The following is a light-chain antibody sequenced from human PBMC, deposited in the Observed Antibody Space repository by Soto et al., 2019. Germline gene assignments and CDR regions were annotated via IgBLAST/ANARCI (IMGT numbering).Light chain of an antibody. Sequence: QSALTQPPSASGTPGQRVTISCSGSSSNVGGNPVNWYQHVPTTAPKLLIYTNTQRPSGVPDRFSGSKSGTSASLAISGLQSEDEADYYCASWDDSMNGPVVGRGPKVTV. V-gene: IGLV1-44*01. CDR3: ASWDDSMNGPV. CDR1: SSNVGGNP. J-gene: IGLJ1*01. CDR2: TNT.